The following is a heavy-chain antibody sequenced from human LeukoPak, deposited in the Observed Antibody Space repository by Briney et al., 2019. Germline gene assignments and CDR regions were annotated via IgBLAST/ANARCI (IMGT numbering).Heavy chain of an antibody. CDR3: ARHPITIFGVVSGGSVGAFDI. Sequence: SETLSLTCAVSGYSISSGYYWGWIRQPPGKGLEWIGTIYRSGSTYYNNPSLKSRVTISVDTSKNQFSLKLSSVTAADTAVYYCARHPITIFGVVSGGSVGAFDIWGQGTMVTVSS. J-gene: IGHJ3*02. V-gene: IGHV4-38-2*01. D-gene: IGHD3-3*01. CDR2: IYRSGST. CDR1: GYSISSGYY.